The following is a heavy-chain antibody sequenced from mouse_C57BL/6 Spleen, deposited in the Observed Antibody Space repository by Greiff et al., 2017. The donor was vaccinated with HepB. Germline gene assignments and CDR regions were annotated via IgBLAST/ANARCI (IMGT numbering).Heavy chain of an antibody. D-gene: IGHD2-1*01. CDR1: GFTFSSYA. J-gene: IGHJ4*01. Sequence: EVMLVESGGGLVKPGGSLKLSCAASGFTFSSYAMSWVRQTPEKRLEWVATISDGGSYTYYPDNVKGRFTISRDNAKNNLYLQMSHLKSEDTAMYYCARDYYGNYDYAMDYWGQGTSVTVSS. CDR3: ARDYYGNYDYAMDY. V-gene: IGHV5-4*03. CDR2: ISDGGSYT.